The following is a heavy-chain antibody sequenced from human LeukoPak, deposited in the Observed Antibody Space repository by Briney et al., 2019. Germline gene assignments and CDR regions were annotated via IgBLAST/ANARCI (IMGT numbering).Heavy chain of an antibody. CDR1: GYTFTAYY. Sequence: ASVKVSCKASGYTFTAYYMHWMRQAPGQGPEWMGWINPNRGGTNLTQKFQGRVTMTSDTSISTAYMELSSLRSDDTAIYYCARAKVLVPDHWGQGTLVTVSS. J-gene: IGHJ4*02. V-gene: IGHV1-2*02. CDR3: ARAKVLVPDH. CDR2: INPNRGGT.